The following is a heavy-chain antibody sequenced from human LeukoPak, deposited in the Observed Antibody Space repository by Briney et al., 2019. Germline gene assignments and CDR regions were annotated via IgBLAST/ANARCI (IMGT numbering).Heavy chain of an antibody. Sequence: PSETLSLTCTVSGGSISRYYWSWIRQPPGKGLEWIGYISYSGSTNYNPSLKSRVTISVDTSKNQFSLKLSSVTAADTAVYYCASYPISNYYDSSGLIDYWGQGTLVTVSS. CDR3: ASYPISNYYDSSGLIDY. V-gene: IGHV4-59*12. D-gene: IGHD3-22*01. CDR1: GGSISRYY. J-gene: IGHJ4*02. CDR2: ISYSGST.